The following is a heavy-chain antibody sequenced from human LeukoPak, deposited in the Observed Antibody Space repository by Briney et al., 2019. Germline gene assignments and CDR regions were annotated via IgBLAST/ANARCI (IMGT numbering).Heavy chain of an antibody. CDR1: GFTFSSYN. Sequence: GRSLRLSCAASGFTFSSYNMHWARQAPGKGLEWVAAISYDGSNKYYADSVKGRFTISRDNSKNTLYLQMNSLRAEDTAVYYCARDLSGYGGSIDYWGQGTLVTVSS. V-gene: IGHV3-30-3*01. CDR3: ARDLSGYGGSIDY. D-gene: IGHD4-23*01. J-gene: IGHJ4*02. CDR2: ISYDGSNK.